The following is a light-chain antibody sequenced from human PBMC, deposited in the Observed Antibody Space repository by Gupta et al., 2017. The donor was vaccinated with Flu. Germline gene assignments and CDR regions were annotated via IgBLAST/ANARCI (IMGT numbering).Light chain of an antibody. J-gene: IGKJ1*01. Sequence: EIVMTQSPGTLSVSPGERVTPSCRASQSVTSNLAWYQHKPGQAPRLLIYGAATRATDIPARFSGSGSGTEFTLTISSLQSEDFAVYYCQQYNSWPSFGQGTKVDIK. CDR2: GAA. V-gene: IGKV3-15*01. CDR1: QSVTSN. CDR3: QQYNSWPS.